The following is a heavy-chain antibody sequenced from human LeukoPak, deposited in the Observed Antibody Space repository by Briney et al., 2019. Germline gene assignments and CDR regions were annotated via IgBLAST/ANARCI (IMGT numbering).Heavy chain of an antibody. CDR1: GGSFSGYY. D-gene: IGHD2/OR15-2a*01. CDR3: ASSEYLAWFDP. Sequence: SETLSLTCAVYGGSFSGYYWSWIRQPPGKGLEWIGEINHSGSTNYNPSLKSRVTISVDTSKSQFSLNLSSVTAADTAVYYCASSEYLAWFDPWGQGTLVIVSS. J-gene: IGHJ5*02. V-gene: IGHV4-34*01. CDR2: INHSGST.